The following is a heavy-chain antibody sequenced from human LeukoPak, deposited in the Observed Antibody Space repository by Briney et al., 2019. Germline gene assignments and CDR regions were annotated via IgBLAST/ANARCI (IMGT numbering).Heavy chain of an antibody. CDR1: GFTVSSNY. V-gene: IGHV3-53*04. CDR3: ARAQNIPPPAWFDP. J-gene: IGHJ5*02. CDR2: LYSGGNT. D-gene: IGHD2/OR15-2a*01. Sequence: PGRSLRLSCAASGFTVSSNYMTWVRQAPGKGLAWVSVLYSGGNTYYADSVKGRFTISRLNSKNTLYLQMNNLRPEDTAIYYCARAQNIPPPAWFDPWGQGTLVTVSS.